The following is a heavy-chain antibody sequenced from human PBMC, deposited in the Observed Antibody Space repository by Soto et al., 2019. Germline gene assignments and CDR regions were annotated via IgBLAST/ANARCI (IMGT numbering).Heavy chain of an antibody. CDR1: GFSLNTGGVG. V-gene: IGHV2-5*02. Sequence: ITLKESGPTLVKPTQTLTLTCTFSGFSLNTGGVGEDWVRQPRGKAMEWLALIYWDDDERYRPSLRSRLNITKDTINNQVVLTMTNMDPEDTATYYCVRNWRYYGGDYYYGMDAWGQGTTVTVSS. D-gene: IGHD3-10*01. CDR2: IYWDDDE. CDR3: VRNWRYYGGDYYYGMDA. J-gene: IGHJ6*02.